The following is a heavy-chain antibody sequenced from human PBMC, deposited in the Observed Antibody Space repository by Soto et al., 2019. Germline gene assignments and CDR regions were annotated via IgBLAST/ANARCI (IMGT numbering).Heavy chain of an antibody. CDR2: IYYSGTT. Sequence: QVQLQESGPGLVKPSETLSLTCTVSGGSMNTYYWNWIRQPPGKGLEWVGYIYYSGTTNYNPSLEGRVXXSXDXXKNQFSLKLTSVTAADTAVYYCARTGGYYTYFFDYWGQGSLVTVSA. CDR1: GGSMNTYY. D-gene: IGHD3-3*01. J-gene: IGHJ4*02. V-gene: IGHV4-59*01. CDR3: ARTGGYYTYFFDY.